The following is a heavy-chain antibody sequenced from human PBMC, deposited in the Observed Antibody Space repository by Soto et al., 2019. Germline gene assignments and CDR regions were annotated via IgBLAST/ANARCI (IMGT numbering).Heavy chain of an antibody. CDR3: ARIKSGITIFGVVIPPLDY. CDR1: GYIFTNYA. V-gene: IGHV1-3*01. D-gene: IGHD3-3*01. CDR2: INAGNGKT. Sequence: ASVKVSCKASGYIFTNYAIHWVRQAPGQRLEWMGWINAGNGKTKYSQNFQGRVTITRDTSASIAYMEVNSLRAEDTAVYYCARIKSGITIFGVVIPPLDYWGQGTLVTVSS. J-gene: IGHJ4*02.